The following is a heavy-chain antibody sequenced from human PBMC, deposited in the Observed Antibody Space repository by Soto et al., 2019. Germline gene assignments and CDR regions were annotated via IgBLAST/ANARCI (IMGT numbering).Heavy chain of an antibody. V-gene: IGHV3-30*18. D-gene: IGHD5-12*01. Sequence: GGSLRLSCAASGFTFSSYGMHWVRQAPGKGLEWVAVISYDGSNKYYADSVKGRFTISRDNSKNTLYLQMNSLRAEDTAVYYCAKDPGDGYKSWSDYWGQGTLVTVSS. CDR3: AKDPGDGYKSWSDY. J-gene: IGHJ4*02. CDR2: ISYDGSNK. CDR1: GFTFSSYG.